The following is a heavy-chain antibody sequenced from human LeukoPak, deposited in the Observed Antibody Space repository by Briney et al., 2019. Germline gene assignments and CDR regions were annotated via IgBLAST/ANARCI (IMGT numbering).Heavy chain of an antibody. Sequence: GGSLRLSCAASGFTFRNYAMSRVRQAPGKGLEWVSGISGSGGSTYNADSVKGRFTISRDNSKNTLYLQMNSLRAEDTAVYYCAKDLNSNPYYFDYWGQGTLVTVSS. D-gene: IGHD4-11*01. CDR3: AKDLNSNPYYFDY. CDR2: ISGSGGST. CDR1: GFTFRNYA. J-gene: IGHJ4*02. V-gene: IGHV3-23*01.